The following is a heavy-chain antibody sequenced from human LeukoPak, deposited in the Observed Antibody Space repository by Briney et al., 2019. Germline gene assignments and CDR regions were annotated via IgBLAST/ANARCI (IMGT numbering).Heavy chain of an antibody. Sequence: GGSLRLSCAASGFTFSSYGMHWVRQAPGKGLEWVAVISHDGTNKYYVDSVKGRFTISRDNSKNTLYLQINSLRAEDTAVYYCAKVNYYESSGYYDYWGQGTLVTVSS. CDR2: ISHDGTNK. CDR3: AKVNYYESSGYYDY. J-gene: IGHJ4*02. V-gene: IGHV3-30*18. D-gene: IGHD3-22*01. CDR1: GFTFSSYG.